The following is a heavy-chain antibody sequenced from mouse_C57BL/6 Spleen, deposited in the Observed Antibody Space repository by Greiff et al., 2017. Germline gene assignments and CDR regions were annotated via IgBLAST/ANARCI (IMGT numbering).Heavy chain of an antibody. Sequence: VQLQQSGAELARPGASVKLSCKASGYTFTSYGISWVKQRTGQGLEWIGEIYPRSGNTYYTEMFKGKATLTADKSSSTAYMELRSLTSEDSAVYFCAKGSLYGSSYWYFDVWGTGTTVTVSS. CDR2: IYPRSGNT. D-gene: IGHD1-1*01. V-gene: IGHV1-81*01. CDR3: AKGSLYGSSYWYFDV. CDR1: GYTFTSYG. J-gene: IGHJ1*03.